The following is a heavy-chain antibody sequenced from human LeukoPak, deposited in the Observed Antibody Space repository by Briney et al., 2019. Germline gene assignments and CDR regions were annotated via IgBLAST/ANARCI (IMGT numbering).Heavy chain of an antibody. CDR3: ARSGYYYDSSGSHFDY. D-gene: IGHD3-22*01. J-gene: IGHJ4*02. CDR2: INHSGST. CDR1: GGSFSGYY. Sequence: ASETLSLTCAVYGGSFSGYYWSWIRQPPGKGLEWIGEINHSGSTNYNPSVKSRVTISVDTSKNQFSLKLSSVTAADTAVYYCARSGYYYDSSGSHFDYWGQGTLVTVSS. V-gene: IGHV4-34*01.